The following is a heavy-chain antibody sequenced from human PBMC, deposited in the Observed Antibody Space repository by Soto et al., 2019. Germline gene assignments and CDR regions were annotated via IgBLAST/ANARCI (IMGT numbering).Heavy chain of an antibody. V-gene: IGHV1-3*01. D-gene: IGHD4-17*01. CDR3: ARDPSYGDLDWYFDL. J-gene: IGHJ2*01. CDR2: INAGNGNT. CDR1: GYTFTSYA. Sequence: GASVKVSCKASGYTFTSYAMHWVRQAPGQRLEWMGWINAGNGNTKYSQKFQGRVTITRDTSASTAYMELSSLRSEDTAVYYCARDPSYGDLDWYFDLWGRGTLVTVSS.